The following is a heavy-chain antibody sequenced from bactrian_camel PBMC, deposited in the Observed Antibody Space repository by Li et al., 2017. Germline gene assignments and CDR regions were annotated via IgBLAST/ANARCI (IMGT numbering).Heavy chain of an antibody. J-gene: IGHJ4*01. CDR1: GSTYTGYS. V-gene: IGHV3-3*01. CDR3: AAAYGRVVSSGLANSEYNY. Sequence: HVQLVESGGGSVQAGGSLRLSCAVSGSTYTGYSLGWFRQGTDKDREGIAALGETGTTLYADSVKGRFTISKDNVQNIFYLQMDSLKPEDSGVYFCAAAYGRVVSSGLANSEYNYWGQGTQVTVS. D-gene: IGHD1*01. CDR2: LGETGTT.